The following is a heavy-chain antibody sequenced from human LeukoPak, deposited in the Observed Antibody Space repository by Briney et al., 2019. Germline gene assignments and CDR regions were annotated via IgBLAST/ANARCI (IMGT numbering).Heavy chain of an antibody. J-gene: IGHJ4*02. CDR2: INHSGST. D-gene: IGHD3-10*01. V-gene: IGHV4-34*01. CDR1: GGSFSGYY. CDR3: AGRESDGSGSRTFDY. Sequence: SETLSLTCAVYGGSFSGYYWSWIRQPPGKGLEWIGEINHSGSTNYNPSLKSRVTKSVDTSKNQFSLKLSSVTAADTAVYYCAGRESDGSGSRTFDYWGQGTLVTVSS.